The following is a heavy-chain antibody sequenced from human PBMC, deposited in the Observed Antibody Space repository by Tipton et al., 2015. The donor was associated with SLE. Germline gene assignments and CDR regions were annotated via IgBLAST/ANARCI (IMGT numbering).Heavy chain of an antibody. CDR2: AYYNGNT. CDR3: ASRPSGIPAPAFI. Sequence: TLSLTCTVSSGSMRGHYWSWIRQSPGKGLEWIGYAYYNGNTNYNPSLKSRVTISVDMSRDQFSLRLTSLTASDTAMYYCASRPSGIPAPAFIWGQGTMVTVSS. CDR1: SGSMRGHY. V-gene: IGHV4-59*08. J-gene: IGHJ3*02. D-gene: IGHD6-13*01.